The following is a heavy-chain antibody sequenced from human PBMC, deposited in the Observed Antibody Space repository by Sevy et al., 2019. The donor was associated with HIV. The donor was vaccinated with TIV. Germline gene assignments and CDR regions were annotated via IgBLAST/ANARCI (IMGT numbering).Heavy chain of an antibody. J-gene: IGHJ3*02. CDR1: GYTFTSYG. Sequence: ASVKVSCKASGYTFTSYGISWVRQAPGQGLEWMGWISAYNGNTNYAQKLQGRVTMTTDTSTSTAYMELRSLRSDDTAVYYCARGYDYVWGSYRYEKVDAFDIWGQGTMVTVSS. D-gene: IGHD3-16*02. CDR2: ISAYNGNT. V-gene: IGHV1-18*04. CDR3: ARGYDYVWGSYRYEKVDAFDI.